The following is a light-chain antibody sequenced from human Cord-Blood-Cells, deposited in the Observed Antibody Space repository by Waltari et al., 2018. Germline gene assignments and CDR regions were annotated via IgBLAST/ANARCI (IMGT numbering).Light chain of an antibody. Sequence: EIAFTQSPGILALSPGDRDTIPCSASQGLRSSYLAWYQQKPGQPPKLLIYGASSRATGIPDRFSGSGSGTDFTLTISRLEPEDFAVYYCQQYCSSPFTFGPGTKVEIK. CDR3: QQYCSSPFT. CDR1: QGLRSSY. J-gene: IGKJ3*01. V-gene: IGKV3-20*01. CDR2: GAS.